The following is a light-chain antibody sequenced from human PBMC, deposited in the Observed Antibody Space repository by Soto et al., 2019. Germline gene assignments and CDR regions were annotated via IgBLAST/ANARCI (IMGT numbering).Light chain of an antibody. V-gene: IGKV3-20*01. CDR2: GAS. J-gene: IGKJ1*01. Sequence: EIVLTQSPGTLSLSPGERATLSCRASQSVSANYLAWYQRKPGQAPRLLIYGASSRATGIPDRFSGSGSGTDFTLTITRLETEDFAVYYCQKYGSSPPTFGQGTKVEIK. CDR1: QSVSANY. CDR3: QKYGSSPPT.